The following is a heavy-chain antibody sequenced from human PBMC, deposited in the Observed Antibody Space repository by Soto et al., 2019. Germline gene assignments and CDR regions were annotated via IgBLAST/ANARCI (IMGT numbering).Heavy chain of an antibody. CDR2: IFHSENT. Sequence: QMQLQESGPGLVKPSETLSLTCVVSGGSITGSDWWTWVRRSPEKGWVWFGEIFHSENTNYSPSLKSRVTIALDKSANQFSLKVHSVTAADTAIYYCANRPFFEWAPYYGLDVWGPGTTVIVSS. V-gene: IGHV4-4*02. J-gene: IGHJ6*02. D-gene: IGHD3-3*02. CDR1: GGSITGSDW. CDR3: ANRPFFEWAPYYGLDV.